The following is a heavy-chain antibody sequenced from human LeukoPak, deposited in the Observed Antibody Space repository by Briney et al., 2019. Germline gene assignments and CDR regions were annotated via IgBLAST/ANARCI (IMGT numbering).Heavy chain of an antibody. CDR2: TSWNSGSI. D-gene: IGHD6-6*01. CDR1: GFTFEDYA. Sequence: PGGSLRLSCAGSGFTFEDYAMHWVWQAPGKGLEWVSGTSWNSGSIGYADSVKGRFTISRDNAKNSLYLQMNSLRAEDTALYYCAKGDSSSGGGLDYWGQGTLVTVSS. CDR3: AKGDSSSGGGLDY. J-gene: IGHJ4*02. V-gene: IGHV3-9*01.